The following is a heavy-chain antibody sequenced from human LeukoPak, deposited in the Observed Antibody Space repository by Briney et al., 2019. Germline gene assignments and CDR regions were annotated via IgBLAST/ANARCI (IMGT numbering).Heavy chain of an antibody. CDR3: ARGVLRYFDSGFGY. CDR1: GFTFSSYG. J-gene: IGHJ4*02. D-gene: IGHD3-9*01. CDR2: IKQDGSEK. Sequence: GESLRLSCAASGFTFSSYGMHWVRQAPGKGLEWVANIKQDGSEKYYVDSVKGRFTISRDNAKNSLYLQINSLRAEDTAVYYCARGVLRYFDSGFGYWGQGTLVTVSS. V-gene: IGHV3-7*01.